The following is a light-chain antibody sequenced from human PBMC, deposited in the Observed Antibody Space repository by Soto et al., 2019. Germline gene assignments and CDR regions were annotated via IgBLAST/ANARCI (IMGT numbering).Light chain of an antibody. CDR2: AAS. CDR1: ESISRH. CDR3: QESYSNLSIT. Sequence: DIQMTQSPSSLSASVGDRVTITCRASESISRHLNWYQQKPGNAPKLLIYAASSLQNGVPTRFSGSGSGTDFTLTIFNLQPGYFATYSCQESYSNLSITFGQGTLLETK. V-gene: IGKV1-39*01. J-gene: IGKJ5*01.